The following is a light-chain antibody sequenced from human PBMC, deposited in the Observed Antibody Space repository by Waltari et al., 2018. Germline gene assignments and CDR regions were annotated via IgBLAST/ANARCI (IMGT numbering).Light chain of an antibody. Sequence: EIVLTQSPGTLSLSPGERATLSCRASQSVSSSYLAWYQQKPGQAPRLLIYGASRRATGIPDRFSGSVSGTDFTLTISRLEPEDFAVYYCQQYGSSPITFGGGTKVEIK. CDR2: GAS. J-gene: IGKJ4*01. CDR3: QQYGSSPIT. V-gene: IGKV3-20*01. CDR1: QSVSSSY.